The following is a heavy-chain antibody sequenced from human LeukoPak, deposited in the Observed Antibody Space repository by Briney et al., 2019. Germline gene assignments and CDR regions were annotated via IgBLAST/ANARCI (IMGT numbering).Heavy chain of an antibody. CDR2: INSDGSST. CDR3: AELGITMHGGV. D-gene: IGHD3-10*02. CDR1: GFTFNRYC. Sequence: GGSLTLSCAVSGFTFNRYCMHWVRHATEGGRVWVSDINSDGSSTSCADSEKGRFNLSRQLPKNTLYLHVKSRRREDTAVDYCAELGITMHGGVWGKGTTVTISS. V-gene: IGHV3-74*01. J-gene: IGHJ6*04.